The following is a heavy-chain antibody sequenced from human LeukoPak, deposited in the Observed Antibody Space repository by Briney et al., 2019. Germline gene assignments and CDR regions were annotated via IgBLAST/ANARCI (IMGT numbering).Heavy chain of an antibody. CDR2: ISSSGSTI. CDR3: ARATGGYSSSWFDY. V-gene: IGHV3-48*03. CDR1: GFTFSSYE. Sequence: GGSLRLSCAASGFTFSSYEMNWVRQAPGKGLEWVSYISSSGSTIYYADSVKGRFTISRDNAKNSLYLQMNSLRAEDTAVYYCARATGGYSSSWFDYWGQGTLVTVSS. D-gene: IGHD6-13*01. J-gene: IGHJ4*02.